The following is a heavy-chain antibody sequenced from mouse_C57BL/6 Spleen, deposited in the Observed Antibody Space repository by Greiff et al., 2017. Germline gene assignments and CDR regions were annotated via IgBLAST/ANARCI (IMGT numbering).Heavy chain of an antibody. J-gene: IGHJ1*03. V-gene: IGHV5-12*01. CDR1: GFTFSAYY. CDR2: ISNGGGST. D-gene: IGHD2-1*01. CDR3: ARRGGNYGAWYFDV. Sequence: DVMLVESGGGLVQPGGSLKLSCAASGFTFSAYYMYWVRQTPEKRLEWVAYISNGGGSTYYPDTVKGRFTISRDNAKNTLYRQMSRLKSEDTDMYYCARRGGNYGAWYFDVGGTGTTVTVSS.